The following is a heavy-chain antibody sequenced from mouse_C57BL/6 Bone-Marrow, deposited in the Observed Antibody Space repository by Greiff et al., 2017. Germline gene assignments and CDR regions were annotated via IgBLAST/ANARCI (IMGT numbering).Heavy chain of an antibody. CDR3: SSFDGSYFDF. J-gene: IGHJ2*01. D-gene: IGHD2-3*01. V-gene: IGHV14-4*01. CDR1: GFNIKDDY. Sequence: VQLQQSGAELVRPGASVKLSCTASGFNIKDDYIHWVKQRPEQGLEWIGWIDPEIGDTEYASKFQGKATITSDTSSSTAYLQLSSLTSEDTAVYYCSSFDGSYFDFWGQGTPLTVAS. CDR2: IDPEIGDT.